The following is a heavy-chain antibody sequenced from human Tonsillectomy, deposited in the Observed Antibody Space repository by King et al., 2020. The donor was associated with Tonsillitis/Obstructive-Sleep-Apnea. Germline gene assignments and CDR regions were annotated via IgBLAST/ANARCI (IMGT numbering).Heavy chain of an antibody. CDR1: GGSFSGYY. D-gene: IGHD6-6*01. V-gene: IGHV4-34*01. CDR3: ARGNGSSSYPEGFDY. Sequence: VQLQQWGAGLLKPSETLSLTCAVYGGSFSGYYWSWIRKPPGKGLEWIGEINHSGSTNYNPSLKSRVTISVDTSKNQFSLKLSSVTAADTAVYYCARGNGSSSYPEGFDYWGQGTLVTVSS. J-gene: IGHJ4*02. CDR2: INHSGST.